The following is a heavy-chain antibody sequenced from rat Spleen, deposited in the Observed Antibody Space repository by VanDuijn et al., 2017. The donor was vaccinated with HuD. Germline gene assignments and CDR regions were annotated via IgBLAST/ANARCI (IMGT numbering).Heavy chain of an antibody. CDR2: INYDGRST. CDR1: GFTFSDYN. J-gene: IGHJ2*01. Sequence: EVQLVESGGGLVQPGRSLKLSCAASGFTFSDYNMAWVRQAPTKGLEWVATINYDGRSTFYRDSVRDRFTSSRDNAKSTLYLQMDSLRSEDTATYYCTTDRDRSYIYEGYWGQGVMVTVSS. D-gene: IGHD1-2*01. CDR3: TTDRDRSYIYEGY. V-gene: IGHV5-20*01.